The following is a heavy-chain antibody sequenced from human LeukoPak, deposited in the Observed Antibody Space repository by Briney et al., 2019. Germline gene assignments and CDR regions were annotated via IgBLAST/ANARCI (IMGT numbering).Heavy chain of an antibody. V-gene: IGHV3-11*01. CDR2: ISSSGSTI. CDR1: GFTFSDYY. Sequence: GGSLRLSCAASGFTFSDYYMSWIRQAPGKGLEWVSYISSSGSTIYYADSVKGRFTISRDNSKNTLYLQMNSLRAEDTAVYYCAKDEEVVVGYYYYGMDVWGQGTTVTVSS. CDR3: AKDEEVVVGYYYYGMDV. J-gene: IGHJ6*02. D-gene: IGHD2-15*01.